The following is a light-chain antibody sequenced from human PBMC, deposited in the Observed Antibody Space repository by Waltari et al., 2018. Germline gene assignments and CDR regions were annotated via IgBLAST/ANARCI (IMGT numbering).Light chain of an antibody. V-gene: IGKV3-11*01. Sequence: EIVLTQSPATLSLSPGERATLSCRASLSIDSYLAWYLQKPGQAPRLLIFDASNRATGIPARFSGSGFGTDFTLTISSLEPEDFGVYYCQQRSNWPPTFGQGTRLEIK. CDR2: DAS. CDR3: QQRSNWPPT. J-gene: IGKJ5*01. CDR1: LSIDSY.